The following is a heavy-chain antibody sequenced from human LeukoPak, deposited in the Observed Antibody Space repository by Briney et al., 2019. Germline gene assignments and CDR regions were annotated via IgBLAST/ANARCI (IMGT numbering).Heavy chain of an antibody. CDR1: GFTFDNYG. J-gene: IGHJ5*02. CDR3: ARNEIAAAGGPLIPIDP. Sequence: RAGGSLRLSCEASGFTFDNYGMSWVRQAPGKGLEWVSGINWNGGSTGYADSVKGRFTISRDNAKNSLYLQMNSLRAEDTALYHCARNEIAAAGGPLIPIDPWGQGTLVTVSS. V-gene: IGHV3-20*01. CDR2: INWNGGST. D-gene: IGHD6-13*01.